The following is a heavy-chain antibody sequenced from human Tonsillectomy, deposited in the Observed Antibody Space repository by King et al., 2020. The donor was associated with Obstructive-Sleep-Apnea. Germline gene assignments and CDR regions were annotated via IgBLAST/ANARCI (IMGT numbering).Heavy chain of an antibody. CDR1: GFTFSSYG. J-gene: IGHJ6*02. Sequence: VQLVESGGGVVQPGRSLRLSCAASGFTFSSYGMHWVRQAPGKGLEWGAGISYDGSRKYYADSVKGRFTISRDNSKNTLDLQMNSLRPEDTAVFYCAKEMIAAAATGGMDVWGQGTTVTVSS. CDR3: AKEMIAAAATGGMDV. V-gene: IGHV3-30*18. CDR2: ISYDGSRK. D-gene: IGHD6-13*01.